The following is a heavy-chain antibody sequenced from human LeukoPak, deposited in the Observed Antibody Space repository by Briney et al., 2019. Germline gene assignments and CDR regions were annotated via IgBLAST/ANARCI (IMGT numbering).Heavy chain of an antibody. CDR1: GFIFSSYS. J-gene: IGHJ4*02. V-gene: IGHV3-21*04. CDR2: ISSSSTYI. CDR3: AKAQPHGDYLFDY. D-gene: IGHD4-17*01. Sequence: PGGSLRLSCAASGFIFSSYSMNWVRQAPGKGLEWVSPISSSSTYIYYADSVKGRFTISRDNAKNSLYLQMNSLRAEDTAVYYCAKAQPHGDYLFDYWGQGTLVTVSS.